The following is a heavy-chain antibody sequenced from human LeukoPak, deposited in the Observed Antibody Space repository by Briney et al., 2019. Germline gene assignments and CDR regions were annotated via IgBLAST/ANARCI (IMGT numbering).Heavy chain of an antibody. Sequence: GGSLRLSCAASGFTFSNYAMNWVRQAPGKGLEWVSYISSSSSTIYYADSVKGRFTISRDNAKNSLYLQMNSLRAEDTAVYYCARDGLRYFDWSPDAFDIWGQGTMVTVSS. J-gene: IGHJ3*02. CDR3: ARDGLRYFDWSPDAFDI. V-gene: IGHV3-48*01. D-gene: IGHD3-9*01. CDR1: GFTFSNYA. CDR2: ISSSSSTI.